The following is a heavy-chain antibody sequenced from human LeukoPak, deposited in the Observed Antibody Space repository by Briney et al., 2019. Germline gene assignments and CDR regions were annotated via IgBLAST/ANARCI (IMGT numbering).Heavy chain of an antibody. D-gene: IGHD2-2*01. CDR3: ATSAFGYCSCTSCYAPDY. J-gene: IGHJ4*02. CDR2: IYYSGST. CDR1: GGSISSGDYY. Sequence: SETLSLTCTVSGGSISSGDYYWSWIRQPPGKGLEWIGYIYYSGSTYYNPSLKSRVTISVDTSKNQFSLKLSSVTAADTAVYYCATSAFGYCSCTSCYAPDYWGQGTLVTVSS. V-gene: IGHV4-30-4*01.